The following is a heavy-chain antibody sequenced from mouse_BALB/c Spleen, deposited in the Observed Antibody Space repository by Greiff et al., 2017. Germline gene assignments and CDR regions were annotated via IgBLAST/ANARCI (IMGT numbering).Heavy chain of an antibody. CDR2: ISSGGSYT. V-gene: IGHV5-9-3*01. CDR1: GFTFSSYA. CDR3: ARQQYDFDY. D-gene: IGHD2-14*01. Sequence: EVQVVESGGGLVKPGGSLKLSCAASGFTFSSYAMSWVRQTPEKRLEWVATISSGGSYTYYPDSVKGRFTISRDNAKNTLYLQMSSLRSEDTAMYYCARQQYDFDYWGQGTTLTVSS. J-gene: IGHJ2*01.